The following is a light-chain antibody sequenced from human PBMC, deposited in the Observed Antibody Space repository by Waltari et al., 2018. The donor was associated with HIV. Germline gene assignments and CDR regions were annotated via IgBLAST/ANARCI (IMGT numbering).Light chain of an antibody. Sequence: EIVLTQSPGSLSLSPGESATLSCRASENVGSSYLAWYQHRPGQAPRLLIYGTSKRATGIPDRLSGGGSGTDFTLTLKRLEPEDFAVYYCHQYATSPRTFGGGTKVEVK. CDR3: HQYATSPRT. V-gene: IGKV3-20*01. CDR2: GTS. J-gene: IGKJ4*01. CDR1: ENVGSSY.